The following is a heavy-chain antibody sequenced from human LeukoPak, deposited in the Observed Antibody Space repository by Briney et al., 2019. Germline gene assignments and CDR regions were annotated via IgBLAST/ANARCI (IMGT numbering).Heavy chain of an antibody. Sequence: GGSLRLSCAASGFTFSSYWMSWVRQAPGKGLEWVANIKQDGSEKYYVDSVKGRFTISRDNAKNSLYLLMNSLRAEDTAVYYCARTLGYCSSTSCYGTALYWGQGTLVTVSS. V-gene: IGHV3-7*01. CDR2: IKQDGSEK. J-gene: IGHJ4*02. D-gene: IGHD2-2*01. CDR1: GFTFSSYW. CDR3: ARTLGYCSSTSCYGTALY.